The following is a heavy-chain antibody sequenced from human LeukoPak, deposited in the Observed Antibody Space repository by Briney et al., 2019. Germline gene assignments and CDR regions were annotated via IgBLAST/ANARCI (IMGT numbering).Heavy chain of an antibody. CDR3: ARSPGQYRFGELAPRTRSNYFDY. CDR1: GGSISSSNW. CDR2: IYHSGST. J-gene: IGHJ4*02. V-gene: IGHV4-4*02. D-gene: IGHD3-16*01. Sequence: PSETLSLTCAVSGGSISSSNWWSWVRQPPGKGLEWIGEIYHSGSTNYNPSLKSRVTISVDKSKNQFSLKLSSVTAADTAVYYCARSPGQYRFGELAPRTRSNYFDYWGQGTLVTVSS.